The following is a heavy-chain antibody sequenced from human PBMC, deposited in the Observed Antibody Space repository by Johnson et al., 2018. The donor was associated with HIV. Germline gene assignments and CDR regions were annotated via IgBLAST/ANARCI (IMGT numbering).Heavy chain of an antibody. D-gene: IGHD2-2*01. J-gene: IGHJ3*02. CDR3: ARGIQPDAFDI. CDR1: GFTFSSFG. CDR2: IYSGGRT. Sequence: VQLVESGGGVVQPGGSLRLSCAASGFTFSSFGMHWIRQAPGKGLEWVSVIYSGGRTYYTDSVKGRFTISRDNSKNTLYVQMNSLRAEDTAVYYCARGIQPDAFDIWGQGTRVTVSS. V-gene: IGHV3-NL1*01.